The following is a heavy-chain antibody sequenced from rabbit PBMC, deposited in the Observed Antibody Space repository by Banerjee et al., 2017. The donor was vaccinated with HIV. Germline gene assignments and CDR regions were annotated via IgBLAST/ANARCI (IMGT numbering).Heavy chain of an antibody. CDR2: INTSSGNT. D-gene: IGHD4-1*01. Sequence: CWVRQAPGKGLEWIACINTSSGNTVYASWAKGRFTISSHNAQNTLYLQLNSLTAADTATYFCARDLAGVIGWNFNLWGPGTLVTVS. V-gene: IGHV1S43*01. CDR3: ARDLAGVIGWNFNL. J-gene: IGHJ4*01.